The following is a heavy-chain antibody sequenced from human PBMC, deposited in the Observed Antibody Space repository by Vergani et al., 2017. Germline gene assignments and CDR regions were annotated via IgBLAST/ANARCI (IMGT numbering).Heavy chain of an antibody. D-gene: IGHD5-24*01. V-gene: IGHV3-53*01. CDR3: ARVTHPVEMAAYFDY. J-gene: IGHJ4*02. CDR1: GFTVSSNY. CDR2: IYSGGNT. Sequence: EVQLVESGGGLIQPGGSLRLSCAASGFTVSSNYMTWVRQAPGKGLEWVSVIYSGGNTYYADSGKGRFTISRDSSKNTLYLQMNSLRVEDTAVYYCARVTHPVEMAAYFDYWGQGTLVTVSS.